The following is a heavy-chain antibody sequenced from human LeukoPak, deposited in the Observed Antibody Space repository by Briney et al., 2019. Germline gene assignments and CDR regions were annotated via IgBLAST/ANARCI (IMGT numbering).Heavy chain of an antibody. J-gene: IGHJ4*02. CDR1: GYTFTSYG. V-gene: IGHV1-18*01. CDR3: ARDIQTYYDSWSGYCFDY. Sequence: ASVKVSCKASGYTFTSYGISWVRQAPGQGLEWMGWISAYNGNTNYAQKLQGRVTMTTDTSTSTAYMELRSLRSDDTAVYYCARDIQTYYDSWSGYCFDYWGQGTLVTVSS. D-gene: IGHD3-3*01. CDR2: ISAYNGNT.